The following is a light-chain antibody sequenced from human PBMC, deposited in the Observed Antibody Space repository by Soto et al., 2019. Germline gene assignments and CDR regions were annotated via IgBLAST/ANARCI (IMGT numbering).Light chain of an antibody. Sequence: QSALTQPASVSGSPGQSITISCTGTSSDVGGYNYVSWYQQHPGKAPKLMIYDVSTRPSGVSNRFSGSKSGNTAFLTISGLQAESGADYYCSSYTSSSKGVFGGGTKVTVL. J-gene: IGLJ2*01. CDR3: SSYTSSSKGV. CDR1: SSDVGGYNY. CDR2: DVS. V-gene: IGLV2-14*01.